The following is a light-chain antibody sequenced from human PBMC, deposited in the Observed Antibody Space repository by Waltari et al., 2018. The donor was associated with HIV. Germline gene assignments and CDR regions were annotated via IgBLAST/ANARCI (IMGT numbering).Light chain of an antibody. Sequence: QSALTQPASVSGSPGQSITISCTGTRSDVGGYNSVSWYQHHPGKAPKLVIYEVSSRPSGVSNRFSGFKSANTASLTISGLQAEDEGDYYCSSYTSSRTWVFGGGTKLTVL. CDR3: SSYTSSRTWV. CDR2: EVS. CDR1: RSDVGGYNS. V-gene: IGLV2-14*01. J-gene: IGLJ3*02.